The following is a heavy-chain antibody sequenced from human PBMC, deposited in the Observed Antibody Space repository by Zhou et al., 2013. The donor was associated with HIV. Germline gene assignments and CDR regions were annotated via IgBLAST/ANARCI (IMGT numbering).Heavy chain of an antibody. CDR2: IIPIFGTA. CDR3: ASGIYCSSTSCHRGGRLDY. Sequence: QVQLVQSGAEVKKPGSSVKVSCKASGGTFSSYAISWVRQAPGQGLEWMGGIIPIFGTANYAQKFQGRVTITTDESTSTAYMELSSLRSEDTAVYYCASGIYCSSTSCHRGGRLDYWGQGTLVTVSS. D-gene: IGHD2-2*01. V-gene: IGHV1-69*05. CDR1: GGTFSSYA. J-gene: IGHJ4*02.